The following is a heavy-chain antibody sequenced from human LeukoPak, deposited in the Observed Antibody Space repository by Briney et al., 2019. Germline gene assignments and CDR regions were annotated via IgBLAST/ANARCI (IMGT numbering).Heavy chain of an antibody. CDR3: ARGYCSGGSCYSFDY. D-gene: IGHD2-15*01. V-gene: IGHV1-69*04. J-gene: IGHJ4*02. CDR2: IIPNLGIA. CDR1: GGTFSSYA. Sequence: SVKVSCKASGGTFSSYAISWVRQAPGQGLEWMGRIIPNLGIANYAQKFQGRVTITADKSTSTAYMELSSLRSEDTAVYYCARGYCSGGSCYSFDYWGQGTLSPSPQ.